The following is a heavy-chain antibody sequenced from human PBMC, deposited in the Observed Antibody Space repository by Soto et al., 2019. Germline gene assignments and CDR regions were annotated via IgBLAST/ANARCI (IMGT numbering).Heavy chain of an antibody. Sequence: PSETLSLTCAVYGGSFSGYYWSWIRQPPGKGLEWIGEINHSGSTNYNPSLKSRVTISVDTSKNQFSLKLSSVTAADTAVYYCANGVGGVGYYYYGMDVWGQGTTVTVSS. V-gene: IGHV4-34*01. J-gene: IGHJ6*02. CDR3: ANGVGGVGYYYYGMDV. D-gene: IGHD3-16*01. CDR1: GGSFSGYY. CDR2: INHSGST.